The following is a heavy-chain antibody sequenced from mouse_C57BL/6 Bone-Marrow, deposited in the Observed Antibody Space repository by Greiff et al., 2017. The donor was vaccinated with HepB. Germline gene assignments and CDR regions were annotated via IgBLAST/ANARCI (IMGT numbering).Heavy chain of an antibody. CDR2: ISYDGSN. Sequence: ESGPGLVKPSQSLSLTCSVTGYSITSGYYWNWIRQFPGNKLEWMGYISYDGSNNYNPSLKNRISITRDTSKNQFFLKLNSVTTEDTATYYCARAIYYYGSSPFAYWGQGTLVTVSA. CDR3: ARAIYYYGSSPFAY. CDR1: GYSITSGYY. J-gene: IGHJ3*01. V-gene: IGHV3-6*01. D-gene: IGHD1-1*01.